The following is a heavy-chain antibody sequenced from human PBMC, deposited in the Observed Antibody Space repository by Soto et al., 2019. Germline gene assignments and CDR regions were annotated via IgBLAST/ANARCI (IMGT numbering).Heavy chain of an antibody. J-gene: IGHJ6*02. CDR2: FDPEDGET. Sequence: ASVKVSCKVSGYTLTELSMHWVRQAPGKGLAWMGGFDPEDGETIYAQKFQGRVTMTEDTSTDTAYMELSSLRSEDTAVYYCATGGAELGDYYYYGMDVWGQGTTVTVSS. CDR3: ATGGAELGDYYYYGMDV. CDR1: GYTLTELS. D-gene: IGHD1-26*01. V-gene: IGHV1-24*01.